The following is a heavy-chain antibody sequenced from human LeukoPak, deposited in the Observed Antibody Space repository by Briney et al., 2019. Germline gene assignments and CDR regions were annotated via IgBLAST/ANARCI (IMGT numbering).Heavy chain of an antibody. J-gene: IGHJ4*02. Sequence: ASVKVSCKASGYTFTGYYMHWVRQAPGQGLEWMGWINPNSGGTNYAQKFQGRVTMTRDTSISTAYMELSRLRSDDTAVYYCARERVRTTALIDYWGQGTLVTVSS. CDR2: INPNSGGT. CDR1: GYTFTGYY. V-gene: IGHV1-2*02. D-gene: IGHD4-17*01. CDR3: ARERVRTTALIDY.